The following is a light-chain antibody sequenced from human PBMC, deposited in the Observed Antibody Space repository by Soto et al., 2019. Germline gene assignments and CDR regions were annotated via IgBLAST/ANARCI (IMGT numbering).Light chain of an antibody. CDR3: QAWDSSIHYV. Sequence: SYELTQPPSVSVSPGQTARITCSGDKLGDKHPCWYQQKSGQSPVLVIYEDNKRPSGVPERFSGSNSGNTATLTISGTQAMDEADYYCQAWDSSIHYVFGTGTKLTVL. CDR1: KLGDKH. J-gene: IGLJ1*01. CDR2: EDN. V-gene: IGLV3-1*01.